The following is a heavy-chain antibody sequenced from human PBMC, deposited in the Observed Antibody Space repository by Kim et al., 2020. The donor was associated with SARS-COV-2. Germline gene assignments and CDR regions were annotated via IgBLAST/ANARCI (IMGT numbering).Heavy chain of an antibody. J-gene: IGHJ4*02. CDR2: IYTGGTST. CDR1: GFNFNWYS. CDR3: AKREGSGHFDD. Sequence: GGSLRLSCAASGFNFNWYSMTWVRQAPGKGLEWVSVIYTGGTSTNYADSVRGRFIISRDDSTNTLFLQMNDLRAEDTAVYYCAKREGSGHFDDWGQGALV. V-gene: IGHV3-23*03.